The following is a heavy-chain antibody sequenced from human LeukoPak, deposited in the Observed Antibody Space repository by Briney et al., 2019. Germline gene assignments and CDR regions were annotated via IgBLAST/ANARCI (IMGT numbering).Heavy chain of an antibody. V-gene: IGHV3-23*01. J-gene: IGHJ4*02. CDR3: AILTVTTAY. CDR1: GFTFSSFA. Sequence: QPGGSLRLSCAASGFTFSSFAMHWVRQAPGKGLEWVSGISGSGGSTYYADSVKGRFTMSRDNSRDNSKITVYLQMNSLRAEDTAVYYCAILTVTTAYWGQGTLVTVSS. CDR2: ISGSGGST. D-gene: IGHD4-17*01.